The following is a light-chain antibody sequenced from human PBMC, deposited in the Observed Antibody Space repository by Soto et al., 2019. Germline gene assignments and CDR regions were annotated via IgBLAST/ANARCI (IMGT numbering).Light chain of an antibody. Sequence: IQMTPTPSTLSASVGDRLTITCRASRSLQTWLAWYQQQPGKGPKFLINKVSNLESGVPSRISGSGSGTEFTLTISSWQPDDFATYYCLQFNTRPWTFGQGTKVEIK. CDR2: KVS. CDR1: RSLQTW. J-gene: IGKJ1*01. V-gene: IGKV1-5*03. CDR3: LQFNTRPWT.